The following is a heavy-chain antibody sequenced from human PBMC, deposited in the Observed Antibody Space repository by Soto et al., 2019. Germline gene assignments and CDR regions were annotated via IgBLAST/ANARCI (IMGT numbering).Heavy chain of an antibody. CDR1: GFTFRNFA. CDR2: ISYDGSHK. CDR3: ARDYSYQRAMDV. V-gene: IGHV3-30-3*01. J-gene: IGHJ6*02. D-gene: IGHD2-15*01. Sequence: XESLRLSGAASGFTFRNFAMYWVRPAPGKGLEWVTVISYDGSHKYYADSVKGRFTISRDNSKNTLYLQMNNLRAEDSAVYFCARDYSYQRAMDVWGQGTTVTVSS.